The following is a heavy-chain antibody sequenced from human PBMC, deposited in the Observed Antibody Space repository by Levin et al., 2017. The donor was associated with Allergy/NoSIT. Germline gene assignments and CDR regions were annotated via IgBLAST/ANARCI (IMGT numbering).Heavy chain of an antibody. CDR1: GFTFSSYA. Sequence: GGSLRLSCAASGFTFSSYAMHWVRQAPGKGLEYVSAISGSGGNTYYANSVKGRFTISRDNYKNTLYLQRGSLRAEDMAVYYCARSFGDYSGFDYWGQGTLVTVSS. D-gene: IGHD4-17*01. V-gene: IGHV3-64*01. J-gene: IGHJ4*02. CDR3: ARSFGDYSGFDY. CDR2: ISGSGGNT.